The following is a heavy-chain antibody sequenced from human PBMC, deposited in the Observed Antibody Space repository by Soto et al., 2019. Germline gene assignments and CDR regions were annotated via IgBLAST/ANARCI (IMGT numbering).Heavy chain of an antibody. D-gene: IGHD1-26*01. V-gene: IGHV1-46*01. J-gene: IGHJ4*02. Sequence: ASVKVSCKASGYTFTSYYMHWVRQAPGQRLEWMRIINPSGGSTSYAQKFQGRVTMTRDTSTSTVYMELSSLRSEDTAVYYCARDGRYGGSYASVYFDYWGQGTLVTVSS. CDR2: INPSGGST. CDR3: ARDGRYGGSYASVYFDY. CDR1: GYTFTSYY.